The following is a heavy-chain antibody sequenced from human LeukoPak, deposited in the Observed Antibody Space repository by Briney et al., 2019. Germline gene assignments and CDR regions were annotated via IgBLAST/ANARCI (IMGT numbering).Heavy chain of an antibody. CDR1: GGTFDNYA. D-gene: IGHD2-21*02. V-gene: IGHV1-69*01. CDR2: IIPIFGTT. J-gene: IGHJ6*02. Sequence: GASVNVSCKASGGTFDNYAISWVRQAPGHGLEWMGGIIPIFGTTNYAQNFQGRVTITADESTSTAYMDLSSLRSEDTAVYYCARDKRGAYCGGDCYLELASYYYYGLDVWGQGTTVTVPS. CDR3: ARDKRGAYCGGDCYLELASYYYYGLDV.